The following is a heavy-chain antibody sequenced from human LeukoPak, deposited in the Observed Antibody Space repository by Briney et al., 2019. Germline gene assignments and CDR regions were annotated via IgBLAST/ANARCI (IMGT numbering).Heavy chain of an antibody. Sequence: GASVKVSCKASGGTFSSYAISWVRQAPGQGLEWMGGIIPIFGTANYAQKFQGRVTITADESTSTAYMELSSLRSEDTAVYYCARDLIAAAGRYFFDYWGQGTLVTVSS. J-gene: IGHJ4*02. CDR1: GGTFSSYA. CDR3: ARDLIAAAGRYFFDY. CDR2: IIPIFGTA. D-gene: IGHD6-13*01. V-gene: IGHV1-69*13.